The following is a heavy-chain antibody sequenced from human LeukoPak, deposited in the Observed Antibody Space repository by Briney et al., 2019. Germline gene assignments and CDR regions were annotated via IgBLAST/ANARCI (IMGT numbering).Heavy chain of an antibody. CDR1: GDSVSSNSAA. D-gene: IGHD3-3*01. CDR3: ARVKDYYDFWSGFGTIDY. J-gene: IGHJ4*02. CDR2: TYYRSKWYN. V-gene: IGHV6-1*01. Sequence: SQTLSLTCAISGDSVSSNSAAWNWIRQSPSRGLEWLGRTYYRSKWYNDYAVSVKSRITINPDTSKNQFSLQLNSVTPEDAAVYYCARVKDYYDFWSGFGTIDYWGQGTLVTVSS.